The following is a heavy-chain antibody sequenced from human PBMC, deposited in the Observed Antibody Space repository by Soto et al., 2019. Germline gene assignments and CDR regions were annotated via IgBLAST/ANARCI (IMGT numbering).Heavy chain of an antibody. D-gene: IGHD3-22*01. CDR1: GGTFSSYT. J-gene: IGHJ4*02. CDR2: IIRILGIA. V-gene: IGHV1-69*02. Sequence: QVQLVQSGAEVKKPGSAVKVSCKASGGTFSSYTISWVRQAPGQGLEWMGRIIRILGIADYAQKFQGRVTITADKSTGAAFVELSSLRSEHAAVYYCARGLYYGSISVDAYWGQGTLVTVSS. CDR3: ARGLYYGSISVDAY.